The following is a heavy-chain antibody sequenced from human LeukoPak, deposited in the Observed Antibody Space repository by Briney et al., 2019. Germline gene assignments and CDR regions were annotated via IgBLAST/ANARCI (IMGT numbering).Heavy chain of an antibody. V-gene: IGHV4-59*04. CDR2: IYYSGST. CDR3: AADCGGDCYSFDP. CDR1: GGSISSYY. J-gene: IGHJ5*02. D-gene: IGHD2-21*01. Sequence: SETLSLTCTVSGGSISSYYWSWIRQPPGKGLEWIGYIYYSGSTYYNPSLKSRVTISVDTSKNQFSLKLSSVTAADTAVYYCAADCGGDCYSFDPWGQGTLVTVSS.